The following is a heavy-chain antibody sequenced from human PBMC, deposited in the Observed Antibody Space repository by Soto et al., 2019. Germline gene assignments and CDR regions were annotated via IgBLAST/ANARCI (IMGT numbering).Heavy chain of an antibody. D-gene: IGHD6-13*01. J-gene: IGHJ6*02. CDR2: TYYRSKWYN. Sequence: SQTLSLTCAISGDSVSSNNAAWNWIRQSPSRGLEWLERTYYRSKWYNDYAVSVKSRITINPDTSKNQFYLQLNSVTPEDTAVYYCASDAPLHVAAAGTGYYYHGMDVWGQGTTVTVSS. CDR3: ASDAPLHVAAAGTGYYYHGMDV. V-gene: IGHV6-1*01. CDR1: GDSVSSNNAA.